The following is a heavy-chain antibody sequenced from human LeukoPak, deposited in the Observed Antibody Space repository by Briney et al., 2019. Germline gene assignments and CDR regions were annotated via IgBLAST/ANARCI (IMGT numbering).Heavy chain of an antibody. D-gene: IGHD2-2*01. CDR3: AREVITPGDSDGFDL. CDR2: IHYDGRA. Sequence: QPSETLSLTCTVSGGSISSANHFWSWVRQSPGEGLEWIGYIHYDGRAHYNPSLKSRASMSLDMSKNQFSLSLSSVTAADTAIYYCAREVITPGDSDGFDLWGQGTMVSVSS. V-gene: IGHV4-30-4*08. CDR1: GGSISSANHF. J-gene: IGHJ3*01.